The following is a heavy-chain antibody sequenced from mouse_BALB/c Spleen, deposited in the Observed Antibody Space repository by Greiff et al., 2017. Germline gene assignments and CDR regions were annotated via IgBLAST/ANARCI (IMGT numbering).Heavy chain of an antibody. D-gene: IGHD1-1*01. CDR1: GYTFTSYW. CDR2: INPSTGYT. CDR3: AHYGSSFY. Sequence: QVQLQQSGAELAKPGASVKMSCKASGYTFTSYWMHWVKQRPGQGLEWIGYINPSTGYTEYNQKFKDKATLTADKSSSTAYMQLSSLTSEDSAVYYCAHYGSSFYWGEGTTLTVSS. V-gene: IGHV1-7*01. J-gene: IGHJ2*01.